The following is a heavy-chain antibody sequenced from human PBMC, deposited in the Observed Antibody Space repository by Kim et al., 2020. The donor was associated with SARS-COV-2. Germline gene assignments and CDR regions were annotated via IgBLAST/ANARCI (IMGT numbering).Heavy chain of an antibody. Sequence: GGSLRLSCAASGFTVSTSFMSWVRQAPGKGLEWVSGIYTDGTTWYADSVKGRFTMSRDSSKNTLYLQMNSLRAEDTAVYYCAGEMNRLGSDNYHNHNCFDLWGQGTRVTVSS. D-gene: IGHD3-10*01. J-gene: IGHJ5*02. CDR3: AGEMNRLGSDNYHNHNCFDL. V-gene: IGHV3-53*01. CDR2: IYTDGTT. CDR1: GFTVSTSF.